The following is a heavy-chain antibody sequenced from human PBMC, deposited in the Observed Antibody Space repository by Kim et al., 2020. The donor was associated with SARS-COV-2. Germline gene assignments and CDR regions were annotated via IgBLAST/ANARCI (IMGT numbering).Heavy chain of an antibody. Sequence: MYHATSERGRFTNSRDNDKNALYLQMSSLRAEDTAVDYCARGPYYSPLDYWGQGTLVTVSS. D-gene: IGHD4-4*01. V-gene: IGHV3-48*03. CDR3: ARGPYYSPLDY. J-gene: IGHJ4*02. CDR2: M.